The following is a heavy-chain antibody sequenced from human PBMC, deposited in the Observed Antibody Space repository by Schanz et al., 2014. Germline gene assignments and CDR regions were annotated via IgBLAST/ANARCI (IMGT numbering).Heavy chain of an antibody. V-gene: IGHV3-7*01. Sequence: VQLVESGGGLVQPGGSLRLSCAASGFTFSTYWMSWVRQAPGKGLEWVANIKQDESERSYVDSVKGRFTISRDNAKNSLYLQMNSLRAEDTAVYYCAVLGGFGELPLDYRGQGTLVTVSS. D-gene: IGHD3-10*01. CDR1: GFTFSTYW. J-gene: IGHJ4*02. CDR3: AVLGGFGELPLDY. CDR2: IKQDESER.